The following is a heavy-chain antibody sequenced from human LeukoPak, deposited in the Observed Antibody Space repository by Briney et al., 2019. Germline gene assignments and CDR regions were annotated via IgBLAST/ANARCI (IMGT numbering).Heavy chain of an antibody. CDR2: INPATGGT. CDR1: GYAFTGYF. D-gene: IGHD4-11*01. V-gene: IGHV1-2*02. Sequence: ASVRVSCKTSGYAFTGYFIHWVRQAPGQGLEWLGWINPATGGTDYSQNFQGRVTTTRDTPMNTAYMELSSLTSDDTAVYYCASVAIRGLTTQDAFDIWGQGTMVTVSS. J-gene: IGHJ3*02. CDR3: ASVAIRGLTTQDAFDI.